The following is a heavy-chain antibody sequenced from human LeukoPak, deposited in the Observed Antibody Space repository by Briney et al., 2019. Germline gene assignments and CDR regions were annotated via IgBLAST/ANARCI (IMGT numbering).Heavy chain of an antibody. CDR2: IFYSGST. CDR3: ARESNYYGSGTGWFDP. Sequence: SETLSLTCTVSGGSISTSSYYWGWVRQPPGKGLEWIGNIFYSGSTYYSPSLKSRVTISLDTSRNQFSLKLSSVTAADTAVYYCARESNYYGSGTGWFDPWGQGTLVTVSS. J-gene: IGHJ5*02. D-gene: IGHD3-10*01. V-gene: IGHV4-39*07. CDR1: GGSISTSSYY.